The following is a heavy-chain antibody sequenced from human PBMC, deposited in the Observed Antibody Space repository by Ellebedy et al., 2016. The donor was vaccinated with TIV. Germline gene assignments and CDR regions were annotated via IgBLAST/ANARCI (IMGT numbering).Heavy chain of an antibody. CDR1: GFTFDDYT. V-gene: IGHV3-43*01. CDR2: INWDGSNT. D-gene: IGHD5-18*01. J-gene: IGHJ5*02. Sequence: PGGSLRLSCVASGFTFDDYTMYWVRQAPGKGLDWLTVINWDGSNTYYADSVKGRFTISRDNTKNTLFLNMNSLITEDTALYYCAKAAGFKYGGSLGSWGQGTLVTVSS. CDR3: AKAAGFKYGGSLGS.